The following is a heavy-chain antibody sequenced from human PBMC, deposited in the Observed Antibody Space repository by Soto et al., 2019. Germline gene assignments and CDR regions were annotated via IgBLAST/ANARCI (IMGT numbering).Heavy chain of an antibody. CDR1: GGSISRSGYH. Sequence: QLQLQESGPGLVKPSETLSLTCSVSGGSISRSGYHWGWIRQPPGKGLEWIGSISDSGTTYYSSSLKSRVTISVDTSKNQLSLKLSSVPAADTAVYYCTRQYDYWGQGTLVTVSS. CDR2: ISDSGTT. CDR3: TRQYDY. V-gene: IGHV4-39*01. J-gene: IGHJ4*02.